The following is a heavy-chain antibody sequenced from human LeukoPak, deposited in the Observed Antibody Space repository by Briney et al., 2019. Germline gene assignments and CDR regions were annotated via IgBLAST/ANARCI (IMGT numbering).Heavy chain of an antibody. CDR3: ARDHYSSGPYYFDY. V-gene: IGHV3-30-3*01. CDR1: GFTFSSYA. CDR2: VSYDGSIK. J-gene: IGHJ4*02. D-gene: IGHD6-19*01. Sequence: GGSLRLSCAASGFTFSSYALHWVRQAPNKGLEWVAIVSYDGSIKYYADSVKGRFTISRDNSKNTLYLQMNSLRAEDTAVYYCARDHYSSGPYYFDYWGQGTLVTVFS.